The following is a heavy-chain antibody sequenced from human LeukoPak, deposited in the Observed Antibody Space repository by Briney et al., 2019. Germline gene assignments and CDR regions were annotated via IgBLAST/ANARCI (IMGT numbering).Heavy chain of an antibody. CDR2: ISSSYSYI. V-gene: IGHV3-21*06. CDR3: ARDRIIYGDYGDAFDI. D-gene: IGHD4-17*01. Sequence: GGSLRLSCAASGFTFSSYSMNWVRQAPGKGLEWVSSISSSYSYIYYADSVKGRFTISRDNAKNSLYLQMNSLRAEDTAVYYCARDRIIYGDYGDAFDIWGQGTMVTVSS. J-gene: IGHJ3*02. CDR1: GFTFSSYS.